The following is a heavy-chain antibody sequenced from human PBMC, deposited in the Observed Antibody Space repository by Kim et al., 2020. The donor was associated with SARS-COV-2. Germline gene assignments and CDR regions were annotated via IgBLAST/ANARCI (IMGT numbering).Heavy chain of an antibody. V-gene: IGHV4-31*03. Sequence: SETLSLTCTVSGGSISSGGYYWSWIRQYPGKGLEWIGYIYNSGSTYYNPSLKSRVTISVDTSKSQFSLRLTSVTAADTAVYYCATMGGYYGSGSSWFDPWGQGTLVTVSS. J-gene: IGHJ5*02. CDR3: ATMGGYYGSGSSWFDP. CDR1: GGSISSGGYY. CDR2: IYNSGST. D-gene: IGHD3-10*01.